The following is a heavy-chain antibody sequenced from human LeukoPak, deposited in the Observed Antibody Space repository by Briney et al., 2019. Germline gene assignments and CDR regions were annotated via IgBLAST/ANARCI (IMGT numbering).Heavy chain of an antibody. D-gene: IGHD3-16*01. CDR3: ARVRYRLAETYIDY. V-gene: IGHV1-18*01. Sequence: VNVSCMASVYTSTSYGISWVRPAPGQGLEWVGWISAFNGNTNYAQTFRGRVTMTRDTSINTVYMEMSRLRSDDTAVYYCARVRYRLAETYIDYWGQGTLVTVSS. CDR2: ISAFNGNT. J-gene: IGHJ4*02. CDR1: VYTSTSYG.